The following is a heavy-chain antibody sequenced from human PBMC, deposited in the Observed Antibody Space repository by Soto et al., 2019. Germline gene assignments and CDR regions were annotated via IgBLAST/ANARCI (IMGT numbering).Heavy chain of an antibody. CDR2: LIPIFGTA. V-gene: IGHV1-69*01. CDR3: ARGTGGSYYRGLDY. Sequence: QVQLVQSGAEVKKPGSSVKVSCKASGGTFSSYAISWVRQAPGQGLEWMGGLIPIFGTANYAQKFQGSVTITAYESTSTAYMELSSLRAEDTAVYYCARGTGGSYYRGLDYWGQGTLVTVSS. CDR1: GGTFSSYA. D-gene: IGHD1-26*01. J-gene: IGHJ4*02.